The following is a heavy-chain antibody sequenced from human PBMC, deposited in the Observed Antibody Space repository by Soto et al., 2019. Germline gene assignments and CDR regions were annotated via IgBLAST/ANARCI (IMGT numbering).Heavy chain of an antibody. J-gene: IGHJ4*02. CDR3: ARGGPEMATIGSFDY. CDR1: GYTFTNYF. V-gene: IGHV1-46*01. CDR2: INPSGGST. Sequence: QVQVVQSGAEVKKPGASVKVSCKASGYTFTNYFMHWVRQAPGHGLEWKGRINPSGGSTNYAQKFQGRISMTRDTSTNTVHMELSSLRSEDMAVYYCARGGPEMATIGSFDYWGQGTLVTVSS. D-gene: IGHD5-12*01.